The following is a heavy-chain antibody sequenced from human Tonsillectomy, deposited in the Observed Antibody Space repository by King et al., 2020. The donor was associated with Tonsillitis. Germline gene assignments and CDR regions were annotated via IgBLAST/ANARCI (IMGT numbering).Heavy chain of an antibody. CDR3: ATPGIEVAGLDY. V-gene: IGHV3-30*02. CDR1: AFTFSSYD. D-gene: IGHD6-19*01. J-gene: IGHJ4*02. CDR2: IRYDGSNK. Sequence: VQLVESGGGVVQPGGSLRLSCAASAFTFSSYDMHWVRQAPGKGLEWVAFIRYDGSNKYYADSVKGRFTISRDNSKNTLYLQMISLRAEDTAVYYCATPGIEVAGLDYWGQGTLVTVSS.